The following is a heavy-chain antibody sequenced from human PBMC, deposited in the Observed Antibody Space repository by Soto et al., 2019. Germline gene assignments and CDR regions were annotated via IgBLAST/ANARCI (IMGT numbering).Heavy chain of an antibody. J-gene: IGHJ5*02. CDR3: ARVGYCSGGSCTNWFDP. V-gene: IGHV1-69*13. CDR2: IIPIFGTA. D-gene: IGHD2-15*01. CDR1: GGTFSSYA. Sequence: SVKVSCKAPGGTFSSYAISWVRQAPGQGLEWMGGIIPIFGTANYAQKFQGRVTITADESTSTAYMELSSLRSEDTAVYYCARVGYCSGGSCTNWFDPWGQGTLVTVSS.